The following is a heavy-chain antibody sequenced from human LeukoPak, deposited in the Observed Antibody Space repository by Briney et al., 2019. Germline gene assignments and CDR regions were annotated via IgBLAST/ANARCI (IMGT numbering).Heavy chain of an antibody. J-gene: IGHJ5*02. Sequence: GASVKVSCKASGYTFTGYYMHWVRQAPGQGLEWMGWINPNSGGTNYAQKFQGRVTMTEDTSTDTAYMELSSLRSEDTAVYYCATSYSGSYLNWFDPWGQGTLVTVSS. CDR1: GYTFTGYY. D-gene: IGHD1-26*01. V-gene: IGHV1-2*02. CDR3: ATSYSGSYLNWFDP. CDR2: INPNSGGT.